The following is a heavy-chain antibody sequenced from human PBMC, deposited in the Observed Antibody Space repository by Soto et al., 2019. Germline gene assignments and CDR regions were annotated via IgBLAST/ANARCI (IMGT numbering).Heavy chain of an antibody. V-gene: IGHV1-2*02. Sequence: GASVKVSCKASGYTFTSYDINWVRQATGQGLEWMGWMNPNSGGTKYPQKFQGRVTMTRDTSITTVYMSLTGLKSDDTAVYYCARDLAKGGGSAGFDYWGQGTLVTVSS. D-gene: IGHD2-15*01. CDR2: MNPNSGGT. CDR1: GYTFTSYD. J-gene: IGHJ4*02. CDR3: ARDLAKGGGSAGFDY.